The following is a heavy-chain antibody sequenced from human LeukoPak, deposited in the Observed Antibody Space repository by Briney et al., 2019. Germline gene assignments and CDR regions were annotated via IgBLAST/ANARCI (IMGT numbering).Heavy chain of an antibody. CDR1: GGSISSYY. V-gene: IGHV4-59*01. D-gene: IGHD1-20*01. J-gene: IGHJ4*02. CDR2: IYYSGST. Sequence: TLSLTCTVSGGSISSYYWSWIRQPPGKGLEWIGYIYYSGSTNYNPSLKSRVTISVDTSKNQFSLKLSSVTAADTAVYYCARDHPYNWNYFDYWGQGTLVTASS. CDR3: ARDHPYNWNYFDY.